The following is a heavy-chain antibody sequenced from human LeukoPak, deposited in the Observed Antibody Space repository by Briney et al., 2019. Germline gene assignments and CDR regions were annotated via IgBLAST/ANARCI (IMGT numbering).Heavy chain of an antibody. CDR1: GFTFSDYY. D-gene: IGHD2-15*01. V-gene: IGHV3-11*01. J-gene: IGHJ6*02. Sequence: PGGSLRLSCAASGFTFSDYYMSWIRQAPGKGLEWVSYISNSGSTIYYADSVKGRFTISRDNAKNSLYLQMNSLRAEDTAVYYCARSDIVDYYGMDVWGQGTAVTVSS. CDR2: ISNSGSTI. CDR3: ARSDIVDYYGMDV.